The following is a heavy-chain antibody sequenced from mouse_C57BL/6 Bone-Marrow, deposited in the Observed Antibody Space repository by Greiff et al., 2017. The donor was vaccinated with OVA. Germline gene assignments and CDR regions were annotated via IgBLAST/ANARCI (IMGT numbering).Heavy chain of an antibody. J-gene: IGHJ2*01. D-gene: IGHD1-1*01. CDR3: AREESYYEGD. V-gene: IGHV1-59*01. CDR1: GYTFTSYW. Sequence: QVQLQQPGAELVRPGTSVKLSCKASGYTFTSYWMHWVKQRPGQGLEWIGVIDPSDSYTNYNQKFKGKATMTVDTSSSTAYMQLSSLTSEDSAVYYWAREESYYEGDWGQGTTLTVAS. CDR2: IDPSDSYT.